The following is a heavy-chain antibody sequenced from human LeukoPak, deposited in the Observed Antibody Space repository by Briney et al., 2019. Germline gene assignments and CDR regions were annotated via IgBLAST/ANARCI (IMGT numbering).Heavy chain of an antibody. CDR1: GFTFSGYW. CDR2: IKQDDSEK. D-gene: IGHD4-17*01. V-gene: IGHV3-7*01. Sequence: GGSLRLSCVVSGFTFSGYWMSWVRQAPGKGLEWVANIKQDDSEKYYGDSVKGRFTISRDNSKNTLYLQMNSLRAEDTAVYYCAKDGGTYGYFDYWGQGTLVTVSS. CDR3: AKDGGTYGYFDY. J-gene: IGHJ4*02.